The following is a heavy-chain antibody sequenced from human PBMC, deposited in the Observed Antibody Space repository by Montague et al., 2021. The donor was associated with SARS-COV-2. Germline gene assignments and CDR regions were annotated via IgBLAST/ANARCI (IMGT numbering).Heavy chain of an antibody. V-gene: IGHV4-39*07. CDR3: ARGSAVVGLSDH. J-gene: IGHJ1*01. Sequence: SETLSLTCTVSGGSISSGSYYWSWIRQPPGKGLEWIGRISNSGSANYSPSLKSRLTISVDTSKKQLSLKVNSVTAADTAVYYCARGSAVVGLSDHWCQGTLVTVSS. CDR2: ISNSGSA. CDR1: GGSISSGSYY. D-gene: IGHD2-15*01.